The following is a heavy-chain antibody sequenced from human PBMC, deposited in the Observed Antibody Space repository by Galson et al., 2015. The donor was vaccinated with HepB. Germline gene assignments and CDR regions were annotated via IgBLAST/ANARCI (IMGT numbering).Heavy chain of an antibody. Sequence: PALVKPTQTLTLTCTFSGFSLSTNGVAVGWIRQPPGKALEWLALIYWDDDKRYSPSLKSRLTVAKDTSKNQVVLTMTNMDPMDTATYYRAHRLNVVSEGGTLPRWFDPWGQGTLVIVSS. CDR1: GFSLSTNGVA. CDR2: IYWDDDK. V-gene: IGHV2-5*02. CDR3: AHRLNVVSEGGTLPRWFDP. J-gene: IGHJ5*02. D-gene: IGHD2-8*01.